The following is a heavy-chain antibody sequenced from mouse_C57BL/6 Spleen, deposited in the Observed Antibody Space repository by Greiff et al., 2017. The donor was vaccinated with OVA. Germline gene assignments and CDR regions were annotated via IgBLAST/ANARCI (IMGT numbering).Heavy chain of an antibody. CDR3: ASYYGNYGYFDV. Sequence: VQLQQSGPGLVQPSQSLSITCTVSGFSLTSYGVHWVRQSPGKGLEWLGVIWSGGSTDYNAAFISRLSISKDNSKSQVFFKMNSLQADDTAIYYCASYYGNYGYFDVWGTGTTVTVSS. J-gene: IGHJ1*03. CDR2: IWSGGST. V-gene: IGHV2-2*01. D-gene: IGHD2-1*01. CDR1: GFSLTSYG.